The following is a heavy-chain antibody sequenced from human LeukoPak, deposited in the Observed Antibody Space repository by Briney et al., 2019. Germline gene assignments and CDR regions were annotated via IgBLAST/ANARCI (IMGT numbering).Heavy chain of an antibody. V-gene: IGHV3-7*01. CDR1: GFTFSSYW. CDR3: VRDLYRIVVVPHYFDY. Sequence: GGPLRLSCAASGFTFSSYWMSWVRQAPGRGLEWVANIKQDGSEKYYVDSVKGRFTISRDNAKNPLYLQMNSLRAEDTAVYYCVRDLYRIVVVPHYFDYWGQGTLVTVSS. CDR2: IKQDGSEK. J-gene: IGHJ4*02. D-gene: IGHD3-22*01.